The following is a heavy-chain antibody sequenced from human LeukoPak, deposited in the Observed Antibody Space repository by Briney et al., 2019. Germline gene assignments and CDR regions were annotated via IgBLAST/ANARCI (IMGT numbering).Heavy chain of an antibody. CDR3: ARDRGSSGPEGWFDP. V-gene: IGHV1-2*02. CDR1: GYSFNSQG. J-gene: IGHJ5*02. CDR2: INPNSGGT. Sequence: GASVKVSCKASGYSFNSQGMNWVRQAPGQGLEWMGWINPNSGGTNYAQKFQGRVTMTRDTSISTAYMELSRLRSDDTAVYYCARDRGSSGPEGWFDPWGQGTLVTVSS. D-gene: IGHD6-19*01.